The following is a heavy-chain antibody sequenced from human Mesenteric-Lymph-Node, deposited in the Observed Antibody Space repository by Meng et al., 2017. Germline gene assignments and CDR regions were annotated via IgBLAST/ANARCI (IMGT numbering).Heavy chain of an antibody. J-gene: IGHJ2*01. Sequence: QVQLQESGPGLVKPSQTLSLTCTVSGGSISSSNYYWSWIRQPPGKGLEWSGHIYNSGSTYYNPSLKSRITIPVGTSKNQFSLKLSSVTAADTAVYYCARGQKGYFDLWGRGTLVTVSS. CDR1: GGSISSSNYY. CDR2: IYNSGST. V-gene: IGHV4-30-4*01. CDR3: ARGQKGYFDL.